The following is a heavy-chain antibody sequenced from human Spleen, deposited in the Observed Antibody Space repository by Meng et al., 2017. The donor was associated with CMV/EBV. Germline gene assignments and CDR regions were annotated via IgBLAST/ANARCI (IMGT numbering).Heavy chain of an antibody. V-gene: IGHV3-48*04. D-gene: IGHD4-11*01. CDR2: ISDSGTTI. Sequence: GESLKISCAASGFNLSISGMHWVRQAPGKGLEWIAYISDSGTTIYYADSVKGRFTISRDNAKNSLYLQMNSLRAEDTAVYYCARDDYRIYYFDYWGQGTLVTVSS. CDR3: ARDDYRIYYFDY. CDR1: GFNLSISG. J-gene: IGHJ4*02.